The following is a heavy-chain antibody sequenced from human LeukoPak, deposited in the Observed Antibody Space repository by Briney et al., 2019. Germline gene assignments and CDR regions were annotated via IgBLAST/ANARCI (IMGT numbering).Heavy chain of an antibody. Sequence: SETLSLTCTVSGGSISSGDYYWSWIRQPPGKGLEWIGYIYYSGSTYYNPSLKSRVTISVDTSKNQFSLKLSSVTAADTAVYYCARVSDIVVVPAATSPGGFDPWGQGTLVTVSS. CDR3: ARVSDIVVVPAATSPGGFDP. CDR2: IYYSGST. V-gene: IGHV4-30-4*08. D-gene: IGHD2-2*01. J-gene: IGHJ5*02. CDR1: GGSISSGDYY.